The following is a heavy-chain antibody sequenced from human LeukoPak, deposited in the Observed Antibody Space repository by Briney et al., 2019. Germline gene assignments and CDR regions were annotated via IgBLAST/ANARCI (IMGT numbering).Heavy chain of an antibody. CDR1: GFTFSDYA. D-gene: IGHD7-27*01. Sequence: GGSLRLSCAASGFTFSDYAMNWVRQAPGKGLEWVSGIRVGGELYYADSVKGRFTISRGNSENTLYLQMSGLRAEDTAVYHCAKGTGDTGYYFDYWGQGTLVTVSS. J-gene: IGHJ4*02. CDR2: IRVGGEL. V-gene: IGHV3-23*01. CDR3: AKGTGDTGYYFDY.